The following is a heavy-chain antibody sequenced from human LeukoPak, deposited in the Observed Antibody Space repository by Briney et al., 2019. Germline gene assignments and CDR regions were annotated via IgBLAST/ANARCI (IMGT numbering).Heavy chain of an antibody. D-gene: IGHD6-19*01. J-gene: IGHJ5*02. CDR3: ARDRPTLSGSSWFDP. CDR2: ISHSGST. Sequence: SETLSLTCAVSVYSISSDYYWGWIRQSPGKGLEWIGTISHSGSTYYNPSLKSRVTISVDKSKNQFSLKLTSVTAADTAVYYCARDRPTLSGSSWFDPWGQGTLVTVSS. CDR1: VYSISSDYY. V-gene: IGHV4-38-2*02.